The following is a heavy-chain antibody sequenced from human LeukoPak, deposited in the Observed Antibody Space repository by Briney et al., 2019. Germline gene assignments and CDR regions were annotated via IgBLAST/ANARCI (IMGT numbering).Heavy chain of an antibody. J-gene: IGHJ3*02. CDR3: ARGRPLRGVLMVYASHDAFDI. CDR2: IYYSGST. V-gene: IGHV4-39*07. CDR1: GGSISSSSYY. D-gene: IGHD2-8*01. Sequence: SETLSLTCTVSGGSISSSSYYWGWIRQPPGKGLEWIGSIYYSGSTYYNPSLKSRVTISVDTSKNQFSLKLSSVTAADTAVYYCARGRPLRGVLMVYASHDAFDIWGQGTMVTVSS.